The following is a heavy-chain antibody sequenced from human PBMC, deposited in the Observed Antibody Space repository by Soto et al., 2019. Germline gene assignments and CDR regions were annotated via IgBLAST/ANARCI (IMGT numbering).Heavy chain of an antibody. V-gene: IGHV1-69*06. Sequence: SVKVSCKASGGTFSSYAISWVRQAPGQGLEWMGGIIPIFGTANYAQKFQGRVTITADKSTSTAYMELSSLRSEDTAVYYCAYSRFLEWSLYGMDVWGQGTTVTVSS. CDR3: AYSRFLEWSLYGMDV. D-gene: IGHD3-3*01. CDR1: GGTFSSYA. CDR2: IIPIFGTA. J-gene: IGHJ6*02.